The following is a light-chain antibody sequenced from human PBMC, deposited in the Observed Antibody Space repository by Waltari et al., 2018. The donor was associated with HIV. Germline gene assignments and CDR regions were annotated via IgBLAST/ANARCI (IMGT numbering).Light chain of an antibody. J-gene: IGKJ3*01. CDR1: QSISSY. Sequence: DIQMTQSPSSLSASVGDRVTITCRASQSISSYLNWYQQKPGKAPKLLIYAASSLQSGVPSRFSGSGSGTDFTLTISSLQPEDFATYYCQQSYSTLPFTFGPGTKVDIK. V-gene: IGKV1-39*01. CDR3: QQSYSTLPFT. CDR2: AAS.